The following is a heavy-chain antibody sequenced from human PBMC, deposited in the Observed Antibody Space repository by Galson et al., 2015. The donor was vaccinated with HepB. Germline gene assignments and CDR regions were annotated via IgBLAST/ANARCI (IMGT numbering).Heavy chain of an antibody. CDR1: GFTVSSSY. CDR2: IYSGGKT. J-gene: IGHJ1*01. CDR3: ARDYYERSGYHTEYFQH. V-gene: IGHV3-66*01. D-gene: IGHD3-22*01. Sequence: SLRLSCAVSGFTVSSSYMNWFRQAPGKGLEWVSVIYSGGKTYYADSVKDRFSISRDDSKNTVYLQMSSLRAEDTAVYYCARDYYERSGYHTEYFQHWGQGTPVTVSS.